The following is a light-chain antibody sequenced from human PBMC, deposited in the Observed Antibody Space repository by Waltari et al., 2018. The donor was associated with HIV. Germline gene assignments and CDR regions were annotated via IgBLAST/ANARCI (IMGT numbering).Light chain of an antibody. CDR1: SSNIGRTR. V-gene: IGLV1-44*01. CDR2: DNN. J-gene: IGLJ1*01. CDR3: AAWDGSLNGYV. Sequence: QSVLTQSPSASGAPGQRVAISCSGSSSNIGRTRVTWYQHLPGTAPKLLIFDNNQRPSGVPDRFSGSKSGTSASLAISGLQSEDEADYYCAAWDGSLNGYVFGTGTQVTVL.